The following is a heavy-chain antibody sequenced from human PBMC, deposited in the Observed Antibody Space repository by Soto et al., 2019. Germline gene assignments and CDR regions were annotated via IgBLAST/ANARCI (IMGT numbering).Heavy chain of an antibody. J-gene: IGHJ5*02. Sequence: GGSLRLSCAASGFTFSSYGIHWVRQAPGKGLEWVALIASEGSNKYYADSVKGRFTISRDNSKNTLYLQMNSLRAEDTAVYYCASPPLYYYDSSAPGAWFDPWGQGTLVTVSS. CDR2: IASEGSNK. V-gene: IGHV3-30*03. CDR1: GFTFSSYG. CDR3: ASPPLYYYDSSAPGAWFDP. D-gene: IGHD3-22*01.